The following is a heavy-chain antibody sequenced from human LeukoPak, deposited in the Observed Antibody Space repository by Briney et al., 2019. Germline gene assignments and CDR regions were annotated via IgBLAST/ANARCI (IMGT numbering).Heavy chain of an antibody. Sequence: PGGSLRLSCAASGFIFSSYSMNWVRQAPGKGLEWVSSIISDSSYKYYADSVKGRFTISRDNAKNSQYLQMNSLRVEDTAIYYCARAGSYYDSSGYYFYFDYWGQGTLVTVSS. CDR3: ARAGSYYDSSGYYFYFDY. CDR1: GFIFSSYS. J-gene: IGHJ4*02. CDR2: IISDSSYK. V-gene: IGHV3-21*01. D-gene: IGHD3-22*01.